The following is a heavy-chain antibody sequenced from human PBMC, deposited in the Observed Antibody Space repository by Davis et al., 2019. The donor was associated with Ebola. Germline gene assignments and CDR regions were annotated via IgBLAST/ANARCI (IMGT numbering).Heavy chain of an antibody. V-gene: IGHV1-69*04. Sequence: AASVKVSCKASGGTFSSYAISWVRQAPGQGLEWMGRIIPILGIANYAQKFQGRVTITADKSTSTAYMELSSLRSEDTAVYYCARDVDTAMAGDYWGQGTLVTVSS. CDR3: ARDVDTAMAGDY. CDR1: GGTFSSYA. D-gene: IGHD5-18*01. J-gene: IGHJ4*02. CDR2: IIPILGIA.